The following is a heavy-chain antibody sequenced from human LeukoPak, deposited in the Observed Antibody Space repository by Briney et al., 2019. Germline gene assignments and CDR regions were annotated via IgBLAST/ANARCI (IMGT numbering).Heavy chain of an antibody. J-gene: IGHJ6*03. Sequence: PSETLSLTCSASGASFSSNYWSWIRQPPGRGLEWIGYVFDSGSTNYNPSLKSRVTISVDTSTKQFSLRLSSVTAADTAVYYCARLYQQSKWKYYYYYMYVWGKGTAVTVSS. CDR1: GASFSSNY. V-gene: IGHV4-59*01. CDR2: VFDSGST. D-gene: IGHD1-1*01. CDR3: ARLYQQSKWKYYYYYMYV.